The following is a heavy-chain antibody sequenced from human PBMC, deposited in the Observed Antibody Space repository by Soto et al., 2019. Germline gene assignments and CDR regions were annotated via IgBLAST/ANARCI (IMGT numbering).Heavy chain of an antibody. Sequence: QVQLQESGPGLVKPSETLSLTCSVSGGSIDGLYWSWVRQPPGRGLEWIGWIYYSGTTTYNPPLKSRVTMSVDTSKNQFSLNLSSVTAADTAIYYCARLRNRYYVDVWGRGTTVAVSS. V-gene: IGHV4-59*08. CDR2: IYYSGTT. J-gene: IGHJ6*03. CDR3: ARLRNRYYVDV. CDR1: GGSIDGLY.